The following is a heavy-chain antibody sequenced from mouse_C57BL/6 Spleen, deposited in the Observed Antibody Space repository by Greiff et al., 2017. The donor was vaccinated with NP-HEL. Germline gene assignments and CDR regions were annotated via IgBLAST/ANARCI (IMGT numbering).Heavy chain of an antibody. CDR3: AREGYYYGSSYYFDY. D-gene: IGHD1-1*01. Sequence: EVMLVESGGGLVKPGGSLKLSCAASGFTFSDYGMHWVRQAPEKGLEWVAYISSGSSTIYYADTVKGRFTISRDNAKNTLFLQMTSLRSEDTAMYYCAREGYYYGSSYYFDYWGQGTTLTVSS. J-gene: IGHJ2*01. CDR1: GFTFSDYG. CDR2: ISSGSSTI. V-gene: IGHV5-17*01.